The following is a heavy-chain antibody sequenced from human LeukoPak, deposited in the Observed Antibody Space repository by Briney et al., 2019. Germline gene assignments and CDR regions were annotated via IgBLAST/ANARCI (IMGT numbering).Heavy chain of an antibody. V-gene: IGHV4-39*01. CDR1: GGSISSSSYY. D-gene: IGHD6-6*01. J-gene: IGHJ2*01. CDR2: IYYSGST. CDR3: ARHEIIAACPGYFDL. Sequence: SETLSLTCTVSGGSISSSSYYWGWIRQPPGKGLEWIGSIYYSGSTYYNPSLKSRVTISVDTSKNQFSLKLSSVTAADTAVYYCARHEIIAACPGYFDLWGRGTLVTVSS.